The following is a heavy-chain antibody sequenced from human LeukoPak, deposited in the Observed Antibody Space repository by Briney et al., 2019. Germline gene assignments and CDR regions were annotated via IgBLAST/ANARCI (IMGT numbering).Heavy chain of an antibody. D-gene: IGHD2-15*01. CDR1: GGSISSSSYY. CDR2: IYYSGST. Sequence: PSETLSLTCTVSGGSISSSSYYWGWIRQPPGKGLEWIGSIYYSGSTYYNPSIKSRVTISVDTSKNQFSLKLSSVTAADTAVYYCARTASMVAPRTTSLQDYYYMDVWGKGTTVTVSS. V-gene: IGHV4-39*01. J-gene: IGHJ6*03. CDR3: ARTASMVAPRTTSLQDYYYMDV.